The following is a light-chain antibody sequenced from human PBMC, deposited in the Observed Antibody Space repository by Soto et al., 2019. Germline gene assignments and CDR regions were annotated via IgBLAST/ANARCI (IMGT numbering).Light chain of an antibody. Sequence: QSVLTQPPSVSGAPGQRVTISCTGNTSNIGAGYDVHWYQQLPGTAPKLLIYGNNNRPSGVPDRFSGSKSGTSASLAITGLQAEDEADYYCQSYDSSLSAHYVFGTGTKLTVL. CDR2: GNN. V-gene: IGLV1-40*01. CDR1: TSNIGAGYD. J-gene: IGLJ1*01. CDR3: QSYDSSLSAHYV.